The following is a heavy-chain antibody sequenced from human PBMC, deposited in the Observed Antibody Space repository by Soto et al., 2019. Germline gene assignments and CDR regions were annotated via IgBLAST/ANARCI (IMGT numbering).Heavy chain of an antibody. J-gene: IGHJ5*02. CDR3: AHSPYVEHLVSQSNWFGP. V-gene: IGHV2-5*02. Sequence: QITLKESGPTLVKPTQTLTLTCTFSGFSLSTSGVGVGWIRQPPGKALEWLALIYWDDDKRYSPSLKSRLTTTKDPSKNRVVLTMTKLDPVDTATYSCAHSPYVEHLVSQSNWFGPWGQGTLVTVSS. D-gene: IGHD6-13*01. CDR2: IYWDDDK. CDR1: GFSLSTSGVG.